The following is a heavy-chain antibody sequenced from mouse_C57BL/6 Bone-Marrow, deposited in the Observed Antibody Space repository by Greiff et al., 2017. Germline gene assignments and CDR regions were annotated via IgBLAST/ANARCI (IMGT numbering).Heavy chain of an antibody. J-gene: IGHJ1*03. CDR2: IDPSDSEP. CDR1: GYTFTSYW. Sequence: QVQLQQPGAELVRPGSSVKLSCKASGYTFTSYWMHWVKQRPIQGLEWIGNIDPSDSEPHYNQKFKDKATLTVDKSSSTAYMQLSSLTSEDSAVYYCARQGNYEWYFDVWGTGTTVTVSS. D-gene: IGHD2-1*01. V-gene: IGHV1-52*01. CDR3: ARQGNYEWYFDV.